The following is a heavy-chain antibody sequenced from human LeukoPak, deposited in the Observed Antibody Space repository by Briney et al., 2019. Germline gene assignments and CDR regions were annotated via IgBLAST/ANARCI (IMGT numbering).Heavy chain of an antibody. CDR2: IRSKADNYAT. V-gene: IGHV3-73*01. CDR1: GFTFSDSA. D-gene: IGHD4-17*01. CDR3: TGGTTVTTLDY. Sequence: GGSLRLSCAASGFTFSDSAMHWVRQASGKGLEWVGRIRSKADNYATEFGASVKGRFTISRDDSKNTAYLQMNSLKTEDTAVYYCTGGTTVTTLDYWGQGTLATVSS. J-gene: IGHJ4*02.